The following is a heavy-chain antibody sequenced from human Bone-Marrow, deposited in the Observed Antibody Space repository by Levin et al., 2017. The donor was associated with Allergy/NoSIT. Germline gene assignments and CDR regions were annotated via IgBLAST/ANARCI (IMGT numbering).Heavy chain of an antibody. Sequence: PGGSLRLSCEPSGFTFGEYSMHWVRQAPGKGLEWVSGISWNSASMDYADSVKGRFTISRDNSKNYLYLQMNSLRVEDTAVYYCASNVDQGYWGQGTLVTVSS. J-gene: IGHJ4*02. CDR3: ASNVDQGY. V-gene: IGHV3-9*01. CDR2: ISWNSASM. CDR1: GFTFGEYS. D-gene: IGHD3/OR15-3a*01.